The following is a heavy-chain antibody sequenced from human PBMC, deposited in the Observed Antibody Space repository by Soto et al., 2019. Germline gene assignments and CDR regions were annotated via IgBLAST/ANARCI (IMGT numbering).Heavy chain of an antibody. CDR2: ISYDGRNT. V-gene: IGHV3-30*03. J-gene: IGHJ4*02. D-gene: IGHD1-26*01. Sequence: PGGSLRLSCAASGFIFSRYGMHWVRQAPGKGLEWVAVISYDGRNTYYADSVKGRFTISRDSSKNTLYLQMNSLRAEDTAVYHCATDGKGTIAYWGQGILVTVSS. CDR1: GFIFSRYG. CDR3: ATDGKGTIAY.